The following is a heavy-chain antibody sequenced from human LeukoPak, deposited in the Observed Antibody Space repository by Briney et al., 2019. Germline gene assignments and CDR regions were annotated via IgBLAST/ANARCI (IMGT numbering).Heavy chain of an antibody. D-gene: IGHD3-22*01. Sequence: ASVKVSCKASGYTFTSYGISWVRQAPGQGLEWMGWISAYNGNTNYAQKLQGRVTMTTDTSTSTAYMELSSLRSDDTAVYYCARGFMDYDSSDFAFSYYWGQGTLVTVSS. J-gene: IGHJ4*02. V-gene: IGHV1-18*01. CDR1: GYTFTSYG. CDR3: ARGFMDYDSSDFAFSYY. CDR2: ISAYNGNT.